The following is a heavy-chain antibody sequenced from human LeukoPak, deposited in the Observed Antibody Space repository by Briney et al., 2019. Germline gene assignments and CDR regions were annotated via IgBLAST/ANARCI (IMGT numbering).Heavy chain of an antibody. D-gene: IGHD3-22*01. Sequence: GASVKVSCKGSGYTFTSYGISCVRQAPGQGREGMGWISAYNGNTNYAQKLQGRVTMTTDTSTSTAYMELRSLRSADTAVYYCARDDLGGYTNNYYYYYMDVWGKGTTVTVSS. V-gene: IGHV1-18*01. CDR2: ISAYNGNT. CDR3: ARDDLGGYTNNYYYYYMDV. CDR1: GYTFTSYG. J-gene: IGHJ6*03.